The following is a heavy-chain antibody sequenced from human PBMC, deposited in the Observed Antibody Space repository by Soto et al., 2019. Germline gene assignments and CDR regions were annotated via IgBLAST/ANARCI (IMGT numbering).Heavy chain of an antibody. V-gene: IGHV4-30-4*01. CDR2: IYYSGNS. D-gene: IGHD3-22*01. J-gene: IGHJ6*02. CDR1: GVSISGGNYY. Sequence: PSETLSLTCTVSGVSISGGNYYWSWIRQSPGKGLEWIGYIYYSGNSYYNPSLKSRVIISVDTSKNQFSLKLSSVTAADTAVYYCARSPDSSGYYPRRYYYGMDVWGQGTTVTVSS. CDR3: ARSPDSSGYYPRRYYYGMDV.